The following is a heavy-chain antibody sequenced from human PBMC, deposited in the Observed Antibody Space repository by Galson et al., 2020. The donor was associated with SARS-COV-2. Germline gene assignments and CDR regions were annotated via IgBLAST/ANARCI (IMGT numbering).Heavy chain of an antibody. CDR1: GFAFRSHV. CDR3: AKKLGLDYLLYTFDS. CDR2: MGGYGADI. Sequence: GESLKISCAASGFAFRSHVMAWVRQAPGKGLEWVSGMGGYGADIDYAESVKGRFTISRDNTNNILYLQMNNLRAEDTAVYFCAKKLGLDYLLYTFDSWGQGTLVTVSS. V-gene: IGHV3-23*01. J-gene: IGHJ4*02. D-gene: IGHD4-17*01.